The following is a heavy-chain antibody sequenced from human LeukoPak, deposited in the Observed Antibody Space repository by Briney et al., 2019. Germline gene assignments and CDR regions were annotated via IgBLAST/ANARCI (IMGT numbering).Heavy chain of an antibody. V-gene: IGHV4-59*01. D-gene: IGHD5-24*01. Sequence: PSETLSLTCTVSGDSINSYYWNWIRQPPGKGLEWIGYIYYSGRTYYNPSLKSRVTISVDTSKHQFSMKLKSVTAADTAVYFCARGRWLPNAFDIWGQGTMVTVFS. CDR3: ARGRWLPNAFDI. CDR1: GDSINSYY. J-gene: IGHJ3*02. CDR2: IYYSGRT.